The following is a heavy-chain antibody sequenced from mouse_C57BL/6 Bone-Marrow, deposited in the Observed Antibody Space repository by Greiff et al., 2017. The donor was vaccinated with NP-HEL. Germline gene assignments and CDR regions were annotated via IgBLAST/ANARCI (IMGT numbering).Heavy chain of an antibody. D-gene: IGHD2-10*02. CDR1: GYTFTDYE. Sequence: QVQLQQSGAELVRPGASVTLSCKASGYTFTDYEMHWVKQTPVHGLEWIGAIDPETGGTAYNQKFKGKAILTADKSSSTAYMELRSLTSEDSAVYYCTREGYGNLDYYAMDDWGQGTSVTVSS. CDR2: IDPETGGT. CDR3: TREGYGNLDYYAMDD. V-gene: IGHV1-15*01. J-gene: IGHJ4*01.